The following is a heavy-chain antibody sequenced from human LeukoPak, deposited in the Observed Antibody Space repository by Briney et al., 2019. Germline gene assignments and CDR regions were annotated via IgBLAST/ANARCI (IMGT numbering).Heavy chain of an antibody. Sequence: GGSLRLSCAASGFAVSSNFMSWVRQAPGKGLEWVSVIYGGGSTYYPDSVKGRFTISRDNSKNTLYLQMNSLRAEDTAVYYCARDYNYYGSGDAFDIWGQGTMVTVSS. CDR1: GFAVSSNF. V-gene: IGHV3-53*01. J-gene: IGHJ3*02. CDR2: IYGGGST. D-gene: IGHD3-10*01. CDR3: ARDYNYYGSGDAFDI.